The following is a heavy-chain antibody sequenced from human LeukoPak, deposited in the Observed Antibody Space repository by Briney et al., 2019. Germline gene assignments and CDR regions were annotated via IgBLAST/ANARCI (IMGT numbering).Heavy chain of an antibody. CDR1: GFTFSSYG. V-gene: IGHV3-30*18. CDR2: ISYDGSNK. CDR3: AKDRGGDSSGYYFDY. D-gene: IGHD3-22*01. J-gene: IGHJ4*02. Sequence: GGSLRLSCAASGFTFSSYGMHWVRQAPGKGLEWVPVISYDGSNKYYADSVKGRFTISRDNSKNTLYLQMNSLRAEDTAVYYRAKDRGGDSSGYYFDYWGQGTLVTVSS.